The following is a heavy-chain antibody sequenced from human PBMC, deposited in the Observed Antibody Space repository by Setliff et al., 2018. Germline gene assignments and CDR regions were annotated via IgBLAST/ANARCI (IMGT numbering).Heavy chain of an antibody. CDR3: SRLVRFCTRTSCQRLSGDDY. CDR1: GYTFTGYG. Sequence: ASVKVSCKASGYTFTGYGVSWVRQAPGQGLEWVGWISPYNGNTYYAPEFQGRVIMTTDTSTTTAYMELRSLRSDDTAIYYCSRLVRFCTRTSCQRLSGDDYWGQGTLVTVSS. V-gene: IGHV1-18*01. D-gene: IGHD2-2*01. CDR2: ISPYNGNT. J-gene: IGHJ4*02.